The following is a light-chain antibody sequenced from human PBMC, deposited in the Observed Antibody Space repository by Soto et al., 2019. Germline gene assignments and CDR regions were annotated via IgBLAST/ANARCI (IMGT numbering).Light chain of an antibody. CDR1: SSDVGGYNS. CDR3: CSYAGSYTLV. J-gene: IGLJ2*01. CDR2: DVS. Sequence: QSALTQPRSVSGSPGQSVTISCTGTSSDVGGYNSVSWYQQHPGKAPKLMIYDVSKRPSGVPDRFSGSKSGNTASPTISGLQAEDEADYYCCSYAGSYTLVFGGGTKLTVL. V-gene: IGLV2-11*01.